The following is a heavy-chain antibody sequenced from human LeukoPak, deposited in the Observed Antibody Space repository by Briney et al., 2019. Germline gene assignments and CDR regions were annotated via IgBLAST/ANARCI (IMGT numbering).Heavy chain of an antibody. CDR3: ARGSYYYYYDSSGYEGTGFDY. J-gene: IGHJ4*02. Sequence: SETLSLTCTVSGGSISYYWSWIRQPAGKGLEWIGRIYTSGGTNYNPSLKSRVTMSVDTSKNQFSLKLSSVTAADTAVYYCARGSYYYYYDSSGYEGTGFDYWGQGTLVTVSS. CDR1: GGSISYY. D-gene: IGHD3-22*01. V-gene: IGHV4-4*07. CDR2: IYTSGGT.